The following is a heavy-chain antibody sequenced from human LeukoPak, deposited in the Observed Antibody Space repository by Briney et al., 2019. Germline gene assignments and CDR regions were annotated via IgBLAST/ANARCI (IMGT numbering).Heavy chain of an antibody. CDR3: ARIAVAGTYAEYFQH. V-gene: IGHV1-2*02. J-gene: IGHJ1*01. CDR1: GYTFTGYY. Sequence: ASVKVSCKASGYTFTGYYMHWVRQAPGQGLEWMGWIIPNSGGTNYAQKFHGRVTMTRDTSISTAYMELSRLRSDDTAVYYCARIAVAGTYAEYFQHWGQGTLVTVSS. D-gene: IGHD6-19*01. CDR2: IIPNSGGT.